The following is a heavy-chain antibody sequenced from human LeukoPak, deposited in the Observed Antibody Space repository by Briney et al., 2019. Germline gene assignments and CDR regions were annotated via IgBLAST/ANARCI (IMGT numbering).Heavy chain of an antibody. Sequence: SQTLSLTCTVSGGSISSGSYYWSWIRQPAGKGLEWIGRIYTSGSTNYNPSLKSRVTISVDTSKNQFSLKLSSVTAADTAVYYCARTPANWNPDYWGQGTLVTVSS. CDR3: ARTPANWNPDY. J-gene: IGHJ4*02. CDR2: IYTSGST. CDR1: GGSISSGSYY. D-gene: IGHD1-1*01. V-gene: IGHV4-61*02.